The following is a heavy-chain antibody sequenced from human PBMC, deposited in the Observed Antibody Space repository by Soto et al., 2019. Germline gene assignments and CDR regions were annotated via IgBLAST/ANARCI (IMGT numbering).Heavy chain of an antibody. CDR2: IRPDGNEQ. D-gene: IGHD5-18*01. Sequence: VQLVESGGDLVQPGGSLRLSCADSGFTFSNYWMSWVRQATGKGLEWVANIRPDGNEQHYVDSVKGRFIFSRDNAKSSLSLHMNNLIVEDTAVYYCASSRGYSDEWWGQGTLVTVSS. CDR1: GFTFSNYW. V-gene: IGHV3-7*05. CDR3: ASSRGYSDEW. J-gene: IGHJ4*02.